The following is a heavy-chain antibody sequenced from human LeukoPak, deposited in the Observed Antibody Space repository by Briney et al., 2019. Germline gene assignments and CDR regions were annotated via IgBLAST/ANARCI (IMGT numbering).Heavy chain of an antibody. J-gene: IGHJ4*02. CDR3: ARVARYCSSTSCYDY. Sequence: ASVKVSCKASGYTFTGYYMHWVRQAPGQGLEWMGWVNPNSGGTNYAQKFQGRVTMTRDTSISTAYMELSRLRSDDTAVYYCARVARYCSSTSCYDYWGQGTLVTVSS. CDR2: VNPNSGGT. D-gene: IGHD2-2*01. CDR1: GYTFTGYY. V-gene: IGHV1-2*02.